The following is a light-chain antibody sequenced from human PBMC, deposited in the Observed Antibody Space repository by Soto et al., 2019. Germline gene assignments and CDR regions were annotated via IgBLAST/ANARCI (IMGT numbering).Light chain of an antibody. CDR1: QSISSS. V-gene: IGKV1-5*03. Sequence: DIQMTQSTSTLSASVGDRVTITCRASQSISSSLAWYQQKPGKAPNLLIYKASSLESGVPSRFNGSGSGTEFTLTISSLQPDDFATYYCQQDDSYWTFGQRTKVEIK. CDR3: QQDDSYWT. CDR2: KAS. J-gene: IGKJ1*01.